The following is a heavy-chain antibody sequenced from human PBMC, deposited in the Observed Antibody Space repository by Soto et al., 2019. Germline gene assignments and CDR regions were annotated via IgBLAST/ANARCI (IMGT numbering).Heavy chain of an antibody. Sequence: QVQLVQSGDEVKKPGSSVKVSCKTSGGTFSSHSVNWVRQAPGQGLEWMGGIIPMFVTTNYAEKFQGRVTISADESTSTAYMELSSLRSVDTAVFYYARDDYYYGSGSYVILSYWGQGTLVTVSS. CDR3: ARDDYYYGSGSYVILSY. CDR1: GGTFSSHS. V-gene: IGHV1-69*12. J-gene: IGHJ4*02. D-gene: IGHD3-10*01. CDR2: IIPMFVTT.